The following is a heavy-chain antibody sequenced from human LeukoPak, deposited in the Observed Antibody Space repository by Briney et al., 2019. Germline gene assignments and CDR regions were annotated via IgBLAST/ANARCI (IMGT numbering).Heavy chain of an antibody. D-gene: IGHD6-19*01. V-gene: IGHV3-7*01. J-gene: IGHJ4*02. CDR3: AKGGWYPDF. Sequence: PGGSLRLSCAASGFTFSNSWMSWVRQAPGKGLEWVAYIKQDGSEQFCVDSVKGRFTISRDNAKNSLDLQMNSLKAEDTAVYYCAKGGWYPDFWGQGSLVTVSS. CDR1: GFTFSNSW. CDR2: IKQDGSEQ.